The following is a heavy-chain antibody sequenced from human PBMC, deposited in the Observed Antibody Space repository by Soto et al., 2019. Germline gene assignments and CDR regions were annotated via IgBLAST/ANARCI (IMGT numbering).Heavy chain of an antibody. D-gene: IGHD3-22*01. V-gene: IGHV1-46*03. CDR1: GYTFTSYY. Sequence: ASVKVSCKASGYTFTSYYMHWVRQAPGQGLEWMGIINPSGGSTSYAQKFRGRVTMTRDASTSTVYMELSSLRSEDTAVYYCARAYYDQAFDIWGQGTRVTVSS. J-gene: IGHJ3*02. CDR2: INPSGGST. CDR3: ARAYYDQAFDI.